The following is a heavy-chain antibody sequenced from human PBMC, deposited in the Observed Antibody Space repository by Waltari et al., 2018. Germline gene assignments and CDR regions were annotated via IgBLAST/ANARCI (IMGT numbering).Heavy chain of an antibody. V-gene: IGHV3-23*01. CDR1: GFTFSNFA. CDR2: ISESGSET. D-gene: IGHD3-10*01. Sequence: EVQLLDSGGGLVQPGGSLRLSCAASGFTFSNFAMTWVRQAPGKGLEWVSVISESGSETYDAESVKGRFTVSRDNSKNTRYLQMNSLRDEDTAGYQCAKESPFGDDWGQGTLVTVSS. CDR3: AKESPFGDD. J-gene: IGHJ4*02.